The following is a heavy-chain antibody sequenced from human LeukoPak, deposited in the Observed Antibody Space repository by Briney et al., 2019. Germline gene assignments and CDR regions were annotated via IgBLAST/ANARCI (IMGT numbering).Heavy chain of an antibody. D-gene: IGHD5-18*01. CDR1: GFTFSSYD. CDR2: IGTAGDT. CDR3: ARASGYSFGYTFDY. V-gene: IGHV3-13*01. J-gene: IGHJ4*02. Sequence: KTGGSLRLSCAASGFTFSSYDMHWVRQTTGKGLEWVSAIGTAGDTYYLGSVKGRFTISRENAKNSLYLQMDSLTAGDTAMYYCARASGYSFGYTFDYWGQGTLVTASS.